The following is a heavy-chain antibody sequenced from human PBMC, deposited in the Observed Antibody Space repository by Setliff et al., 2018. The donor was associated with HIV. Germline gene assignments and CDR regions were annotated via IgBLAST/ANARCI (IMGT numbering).Heavy chain of an antibody. D-gene: IGHD1-26*01. CDR2: INHSGST. Sequence: PSETLSLTCAVYGESFTDHFWTWIRQSPGKRLEWLGEINHSGSTNQNPSLKSRFNLSVDTSKNQFSLRMNSVAAADTAVYYCARGREVKRDTYYDYFYMDVWSRGTAVTVSS. CDR1: GESFTDHF. J-gene: IGHJ6*03. V-gene: IGHV4-34*01. CDR3: ARGREVKRDTYYDYFYMDV.